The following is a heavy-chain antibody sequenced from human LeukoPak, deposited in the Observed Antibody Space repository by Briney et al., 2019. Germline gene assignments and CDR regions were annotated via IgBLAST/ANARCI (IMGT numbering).Heavy chain of an antibody. CDR2: IYYSGST. J-gene: IGHJ3*02. CDR3: AAWFGSWERWADPFDI. D-gene: IGHD3-10*01. V-gene: IGHV4-39*07. Sequence: SETLSLTCAVSGASISGSGYYWGWIRQPPGKGLEWIGSIYYSGSTYYNPSLKSRVTISVDTSKHQFSLRLNSVTAADTAVYYCAAWFGSWERWADPFDIWGQGTMVTVSS. CDR1: GASISGSGYY.